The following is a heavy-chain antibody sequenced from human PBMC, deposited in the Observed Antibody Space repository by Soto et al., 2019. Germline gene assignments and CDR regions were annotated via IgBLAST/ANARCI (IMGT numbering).Heavy chain of an antibody. CDR1: GFTFSSYW. CDR2: INSDGSST. J-gene: IGHJ6*04. D-gene: IGHD1-7*01. V-gene: IGHV3-74*01. CDR3: ARGGLTGTTHYGMEV. Sequence: GWSLRLSCAASGFTFSSYWMHLVRQAPGKGLVWVSRINSDGSSTSYADSVKGRFTISRDNAKNTLYLQMNSLRAEDTAVYYCARGGLTGTTHYGMEVWGKGTKVTVSS.